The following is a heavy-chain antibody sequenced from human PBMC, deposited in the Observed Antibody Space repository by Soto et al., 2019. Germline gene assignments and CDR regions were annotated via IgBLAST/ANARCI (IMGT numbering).Heavy chain of an antibody. Sequence: GGSLRLSCAASGFTFSSYWMHWVRQAPGKGLVWVSRINSDGSSTSYADSVKGRFTISRDNAKNTLYLQMNSLRAEDTAVYYVVWSQWLPNDAFEFWGKGSTVTV. CDR2: INSDGSST. CDR3: VWSQWLPNDAFEF. CDR1: GFTFSSYW. V-gene: IGHV3-74*01. D-gene: IGHD6-19*01. J-gene: IGHJ3*01.